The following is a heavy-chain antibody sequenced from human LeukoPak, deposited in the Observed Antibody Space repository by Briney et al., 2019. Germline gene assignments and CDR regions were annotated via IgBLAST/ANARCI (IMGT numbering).Heavy chain of an antibody. V-gene: IGHV3-7*01. CDR2: IKQDGSEK. J-gene: IGHJ4*02. CDR3: ARSRGSGSRPWDY. D-gene: IGHD1-26*01. CDR1: GFTFSSYW. Sequence: SGGSLRLSCAASGFTFSSYWMSWVRQAPGKGLEWVANIKQDGSEKYYVDSVKGRFTISRDNAKNSLYLQMNSLRAEDTAVYYCARSRGSGSRPWDYWGQGTLVTVSS.